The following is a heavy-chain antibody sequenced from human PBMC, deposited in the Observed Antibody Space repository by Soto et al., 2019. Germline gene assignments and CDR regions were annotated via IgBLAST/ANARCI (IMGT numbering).Heavy chain of an antibody. D-gene: IGHD1-26*01. CDR2: ISGSGGST. CDR3: AKNSGTYYAYYGMDV. Sequence: GGSLSLSCAASGFPFSSYVMTWVRQAPGRGLEWVSAISGSGGSTYYADSVKGRFTISRDNSKNTLYLQMNSLRAEDTAVFYCAKNSGTYYAYYGMDVWGQGTTVTVSS. CDR1: GFPFSSYV. J-gene: IGHJ6*02. V-gene: IGHV3-23*01.